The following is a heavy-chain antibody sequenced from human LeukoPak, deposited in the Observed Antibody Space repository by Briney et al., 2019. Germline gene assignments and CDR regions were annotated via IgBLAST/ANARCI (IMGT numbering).Heavy chain of an antibody. CDR3: ARAANYGDISAFDI. CDR2: ISSSSSYI. Sequence: GGSLRLSCAASGFTFSSYSMNWVRQAPGKGLEWVSSISSSSSYIYYADSVKGRFTISRDNAKNSLYLQTNSLRAEDTAVYYCARAANYGDISAFDIWGQGTMVTVSS. V-gene: IGHV3-21*01. J-gene: IGHJ3*02. D-gene: IGHD4-17*01. CDR1: GFTFSSYS.